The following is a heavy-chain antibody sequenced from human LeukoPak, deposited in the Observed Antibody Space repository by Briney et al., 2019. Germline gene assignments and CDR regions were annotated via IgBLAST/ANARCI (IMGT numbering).Heavy chain of an antibody. J-gene: IGHJ5*02. CDR1: GYTFTSYD. CDR2: MNPNSGNT. CDR3: ARGPPCRSTSCYSYNWFDP. D-gene: IGHD2-2*02. V-gene: IGHV1-8*01. Sequence: GASVKVSCKASGYTFTSYDINWVRQATGQGLEWMGWMNPNSGNTGYAQKFQGRVTMTRNTSISTAYMELSSLRSEDTAVYYCARGPPCRSTSCYSYNWFDPWGQGTLVTVSS.